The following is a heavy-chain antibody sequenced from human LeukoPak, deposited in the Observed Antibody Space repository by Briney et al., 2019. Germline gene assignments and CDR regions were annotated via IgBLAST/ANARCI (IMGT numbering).Heavy chain of an antibody. Sequence: GGSLRLSCAASGFAFSSYGMHWVRQAPGKGLEWVAVIWYDGSNKYYADSVKGRFTISRDNSKNTLYLQMNSLRAEDTAVYYCARERGPSSGYDAFDIWGQGTMVTVSS. D-gene: IGHD3-10*01. CDR2: IWYDGSNK. V-gene: IGHV3-33*01. J-gene: IGHJ3*02. CDR3: ARERGPSSGYDAFDI. CDR1: GFAFSSYG.